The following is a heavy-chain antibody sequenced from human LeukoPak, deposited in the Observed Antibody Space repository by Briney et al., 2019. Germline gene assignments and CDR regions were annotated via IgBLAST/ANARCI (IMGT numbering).Heavy chain of an antibody. CDR2: IIPIFGTA. V-gene: IGHV1-69*05. CDR1: GGTFSSYA. CDR3: ASSSYVYGSYYYYYMDV. Sequence: SVKVSCKASGGTFSSYAISWVRQAPGQELEWMGGIIPIFGTANYAQKFQGRVTITTDESTSTAYMELSSLRSEDTAVYYCASSSYVYGSYYYYYMDVWGKGTTVTVSS. J-gene: IGHJ6*03. D-gene: IGHD1-26*01.